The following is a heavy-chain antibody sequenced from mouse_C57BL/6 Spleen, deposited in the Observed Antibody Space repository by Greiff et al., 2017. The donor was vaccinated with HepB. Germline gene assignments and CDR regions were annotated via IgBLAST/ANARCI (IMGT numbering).Heavy chain of an antibody. CDR1: GFTFSGYA. D-gene: IGHD1-1*01. V-gene: IGHV5-9-1*02. CDR3: TRGGTTVVGYAMDY. J-gene: IGHJ4*01. Sequence: EVMLVESREGLVKPGGSLKLSCAASGFTFSGYAMSWVRQTPEKRLEWVAYISSGGDYIYYADTVKGRFTISRDNARNTLYLQMSSLKSEDTAMYYCTRGGTTVVGYAMDYWGQGTSVTVSS. CDR2: ISSGGDYI.